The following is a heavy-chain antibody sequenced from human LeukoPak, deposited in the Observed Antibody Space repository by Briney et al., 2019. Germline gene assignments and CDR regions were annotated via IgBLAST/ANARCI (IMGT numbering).Heavy chain of an antibody. CDR3: ARAERKWLQLGYYFDY. V-gene: IGHV1-69*01. CDR2: IIPIFGTA. D-gene: IGHD5-24*01. J-gene: IGHJ4*02. Sequence: ASVKVSCKASGGTFSSYAISWVRQAPGQGLEWMGGIIPIFGTANYAQKFQGRVTITADESTSTAYMELSSLRSEDTAVYYCARAERKWLQLGYYFDYWGQGTLVTVSS. CDR1: GGTFSSYA.